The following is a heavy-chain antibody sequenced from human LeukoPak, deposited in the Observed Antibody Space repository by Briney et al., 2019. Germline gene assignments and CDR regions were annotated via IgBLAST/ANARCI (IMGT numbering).Heavy chain of an antibody. D-gene: IGHD6-13*01. J-gene: IGHJ4*02. CDR3: ARGIAAAGTALYN. Sequence: HPGRSLRLSCAASGFTFSSYAMHWVRQAPGKGLEWVAVISYDGSNKYYADSVKGRFTISRDNSKNTLYLQINSLRAEDTAVYYCARGIAAAGTALYNWGQGTLLTVSS. CDR2: ISYDGSNK. V-gene: IGHV3-30*14. CDR1: GFTFSSYA.